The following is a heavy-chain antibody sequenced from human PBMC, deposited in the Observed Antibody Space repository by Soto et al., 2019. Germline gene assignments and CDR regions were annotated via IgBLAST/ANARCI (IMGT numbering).Heavy chain of an antibody. V-gene: IGHV3-23*01. CDR1: GFTFSSYA. Sequence: GGSLRLSCAASGFTFSSYAMSWVRQAPGKGLEWVSAISGSGGSTYYADSVKGRFTISRDNSKNTLYLQMNSLRAEDTAVYYCAKGSLRGRRGVNWFDPWGQGTLVTVSS. J-gene: IGHJ5*02. CDR2: ISGSGGST. D-gene: IGHD4-17*01. CDR3: AKGSLRGRRGVNWFDP.